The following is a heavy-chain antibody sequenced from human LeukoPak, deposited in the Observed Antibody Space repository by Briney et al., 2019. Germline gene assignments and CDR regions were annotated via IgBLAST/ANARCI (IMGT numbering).Heavy chain of an antibody. CDR3: ATHLGRYGSGSYYPDY. D-gene: IGHD3-10*01. CDR2: FDPEDGET. Sequence: ASVKVSCKVSGYTLTELSMHWVRQAPGKGLEWMGGFDPEDGETIYAQKFQGRVTMTEDTSTDTAYMELSSLRSEDTAVYYCATHLGRYGSGSYYPDYWGQGTLVTVSS. V-gene: IGHV1-24*01. J-gene: IGHJ4*02. CDR1: GYTLTELS.